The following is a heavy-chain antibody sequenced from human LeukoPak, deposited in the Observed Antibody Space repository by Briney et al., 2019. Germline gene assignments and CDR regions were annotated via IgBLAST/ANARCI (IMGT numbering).Heavy chain of an antibody. J-gene: IGHJ4*02. CDR1: GFAFSKHA. Sequence: GSLRLSCAASGFAFSKHAMSWVRQAPGKGLEWLGRIYASWNSNYNPSLKSRVTMSLDTSKNHFSLRLTSITAADTAVYYCAAGRSGYLFQWGQGTLVTVSS. CDR2: IYASWNS. D-gene: IGHD5-12*01. V-gene: IGHV4-59*10. CDR3: AAGRSGYLFQ.